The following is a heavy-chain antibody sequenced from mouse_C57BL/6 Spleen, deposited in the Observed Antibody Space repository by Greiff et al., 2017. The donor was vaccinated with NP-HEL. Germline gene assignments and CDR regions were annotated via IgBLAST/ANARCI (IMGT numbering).Heavy chain of an antibody. Sequence: VQLQQSGPELVKPGASVKISCKASGYSFTDYNINWVKQSNGKGLEWIGVINPNCGTTSYNQKFKGKATLTVDQSSSTAYMQLNSLTAEDSAFYYSTRRGGRRDWYFDVWGTGTTVTVSS. V-gene: IGHV1-39*01. CDR2: INPNCGTT. J-gene: IGHJ1*03. CDR1: GYSFTDYN. CDR3: TRRGGRRDWYFDV.